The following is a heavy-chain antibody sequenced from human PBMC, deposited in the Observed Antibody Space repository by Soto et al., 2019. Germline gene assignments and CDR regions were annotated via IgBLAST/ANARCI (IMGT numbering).Heavy chain of an antibody. V-gene: IGHV3-23*01. J-gene: IGHJ3*02. D-gene: IGHD3-10*01. CDR3: AKDSRSRRHSPYNDAFDI. CDR2: ISGSGGST. CDR1: GFTFSSYA. Sequence: GGSLRLSCAASGFTFSSYAMSWVRQAPGEGLEWVSAISGSGGSTYYADSVKGRFTISRDNSKNTLYLQMNSLRAEDTAVYYCAKDSRSRRHSPYNDAFDIWGQGTMVTVSS.